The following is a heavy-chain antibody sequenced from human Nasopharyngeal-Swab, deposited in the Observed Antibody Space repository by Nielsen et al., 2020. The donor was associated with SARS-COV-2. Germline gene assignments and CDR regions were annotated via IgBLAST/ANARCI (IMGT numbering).Heavy chain of an antibody. CDR3: ARQWYCSGGSCYPPGAFDI. CDR1: GGFISSSSYY. D-gene: IGHD2-15*01. Sequence: SETLSLTCTVSGGFISSSSYYWVWIRQPPGKWLEWIGSIYYSGSTYYNPSLKSRVTVSVDTSKNQFSLKLNSVTAADTAMYYCARQWYCSGGSCYPPGAFDIWGQGTMVTVSS. CDR2: IYYSGST. V-gene: IGHV4-39*01. J-gene: IGHJ3*02.